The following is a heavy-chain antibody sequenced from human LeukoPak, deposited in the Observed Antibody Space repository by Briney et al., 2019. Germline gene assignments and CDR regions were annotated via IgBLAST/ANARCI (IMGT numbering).Heavy chain of an antibody. J-gene: IGHJ6*03. CDR2: IYYSGST. Sequence: PPETLSLTCTVSGGSISSYYWSWIRQPPGKGLEWIGYIYYSGSTNYNPSLKSRVTISVDTSKDQFSLKLSSVTAADTAVYYCARALGTTWRYYYYYMDVWGKGTTVTVSS. CDR3: ARALGTTWRYYYYYMDV. CDR1: GGSISSYY. D-gene: IGHD1-7*01. V-gene: IGHV4-59*01.